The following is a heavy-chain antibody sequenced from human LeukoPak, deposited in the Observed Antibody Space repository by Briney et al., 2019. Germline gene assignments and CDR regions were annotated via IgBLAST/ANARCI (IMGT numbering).Heavy chain of an antibody. CDR1: TFSFNAYG. CDR2: IRYNGNDQ. CDR3: AKDPFLNDYGDTQPFDY. D-gene: IGHD4-17*01. Sequence: GGSLRLSCAASTFSFNAYGVHWVRQAPGKGLQWVAFIRYNGNDQFYADSVKGRFTISRDNSKNTLYLQMNSLRAEDTAVYYCAKDPFLNDYGDTQPFDYWGQGTLVTVSS. J-gene: IGHJ4*02. V-gene: IGHV3-30*02.